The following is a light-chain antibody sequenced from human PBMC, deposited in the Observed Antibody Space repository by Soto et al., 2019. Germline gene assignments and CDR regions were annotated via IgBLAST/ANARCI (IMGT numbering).Light chain of an antibody. CDR1: RSDVGSYNS. Sequence: QSVLTQPASVSGSPGESITISCTGTRSDVGSYNSIAWYQQHPGKAPRVMIFEVTKRPSGISNRFSGSKSGSTASLTISGLXAXXEADYFCFSYAGDSTWVFGGGTKLTVL. V-gene: IGLV2-23*02. CDR3: FSYAGDSTWV. CDR2: EVT. J-gene: IGLJ3*02.